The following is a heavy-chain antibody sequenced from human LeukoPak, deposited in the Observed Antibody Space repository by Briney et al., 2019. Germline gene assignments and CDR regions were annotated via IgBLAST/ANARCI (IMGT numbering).Heavy chain of an antibody. D-gene: IGHD6-13*01. CDR2: IRSKDNDGTT. CDR3: TRAPTVGHSSSWWATLSVGYYFDY. J-gene: IGHJ4*02. CDR1: GFTFSDYS. V-gene: IGHV3-49*04. Sequence: PGGSLRLSCAASGFTFSDYSMNWVRQAPGKGLEWLGFIRSKDNDGTTAYAASVEGRFIISRDDSKSIAYLQMNDLKTEDTAVYYCTRAPTVGHSSSWWATLSVGYYFDYWGQGTLVTVSS.